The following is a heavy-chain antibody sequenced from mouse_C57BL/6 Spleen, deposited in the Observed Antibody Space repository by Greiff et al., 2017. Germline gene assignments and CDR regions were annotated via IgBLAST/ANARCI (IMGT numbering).Heavy chain of an antibody. CDR2: IDPSDSYT. D-gene: IGHD4-1*01. Sequence: QVQLQQPGAELVMPGASVKLSCKASGYTFTSYWMHWVKQRPGQGLEWIGEIDPSDSYTNYNQKFKGKSTLTVDKSSSTAYMQLSSLTSEDSAVYYCASSGLGRYYFDYWGQGTTLTVSS. CDR3: ASSGLGRYYFDY. J-gene: IGHJ2*01. V-gene: IGHV1-69*01. CDR1: GYTFTSYW.